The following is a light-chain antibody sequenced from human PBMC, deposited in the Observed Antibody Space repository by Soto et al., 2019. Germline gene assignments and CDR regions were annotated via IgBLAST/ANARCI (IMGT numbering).Light chain of an antibody. J-gene: IGLJ3*02. CDR2: QDS. V-gene: IGLV3-1*01. CDR1: KLGNKY. Sequence: SYELTQPPSVSVSPGQTASITCSGDKLGNKYVYWYQQKAGQSPVLVIYQDSKRPSGIPERFSDSNSENTATLTLSGTQAMDEADYYCQSWDSSTVVFGGGTKLTVL. CDR3: QSWDSSTVV.